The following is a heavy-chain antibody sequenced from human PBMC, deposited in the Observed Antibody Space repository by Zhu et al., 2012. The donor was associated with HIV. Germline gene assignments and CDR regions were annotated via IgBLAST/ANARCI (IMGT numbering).Heavy chain of an antibody. V-gene: IGHV3-20*04. CDR3: ARMAPYYYDSSGQYYFEL. J-gene: IGHJ4*02. D-gene: IGHD3-22*01. Sequence: EVQLVESGGGVVRPGGSLRLSCAASGFTFDDYGMSWVRQAPGKGLEWVSGINWNGGSTGYADSVKGRFTISRDNAKNSLYLQMNSLRAEDTALYYCARMAPYYYDSSGQYYFELLGPGNPGHRLL. CDR2: INWNGGST. CDR1: GFTFDDYG.